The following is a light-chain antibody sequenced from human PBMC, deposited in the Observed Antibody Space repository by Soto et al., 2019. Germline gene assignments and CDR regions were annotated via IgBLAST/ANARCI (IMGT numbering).Light chain of an antibody. V-gene: IGKV3-15*01. CDR2: GAS. CDR3: QQYDNWPQT. CDR1: QSVSSD. Sequence: EIVMTQSPATLSVSPGERATLSCRASQSVSSDLAWYQHKPGQAPRXLIYGASTRATGIPARFSGRVSGTELTLTISSLQSVDCEVDDGQQYDNWPQTFGQGTKVDIK. J-gene: IGKJ1*01.